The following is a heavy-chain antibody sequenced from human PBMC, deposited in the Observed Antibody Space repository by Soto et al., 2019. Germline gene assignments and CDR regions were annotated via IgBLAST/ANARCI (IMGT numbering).Heavy chain of an antibody. CDR3: GREGSRLGAFDI. J-gene: IGHJ3*02. Sequence: GGSLRLSCVASGFTFSTFWMTWVRQAPGKGLEWVANIRPDGGEESYGDSVRGRFTISRDNSKNSLFLQMHSLRAEDTAVYYWGREGSRLGAFDIWGQGTMVTVSS. CDR2: IRPDGGEE. CDR1: GFTFSTFW. D-gene: IGHD4-17*01. V-gene: IGHV3-7*01.